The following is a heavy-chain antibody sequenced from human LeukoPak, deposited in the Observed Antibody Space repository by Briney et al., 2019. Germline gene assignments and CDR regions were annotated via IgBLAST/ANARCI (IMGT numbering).Heavy chain of an antibody. CDR3: ARWDDSAWAFGN. Sequence: NPSETLSLTCIVSGGSISSYSWNWIRQSPGKGLEWVGYISHSGTTSYNSYLRSRVTISVDTSKNQLSLKLTSVTAADTAVYYCARWDDSAWAFGNWGPGTLVTVSS. V-gene: IGHV4-59*08. J-gene: IGHJ4*02. CDR1: GGSISSYS. D-gene: IGHD6-19*01. CDR2: ISHSGTT.